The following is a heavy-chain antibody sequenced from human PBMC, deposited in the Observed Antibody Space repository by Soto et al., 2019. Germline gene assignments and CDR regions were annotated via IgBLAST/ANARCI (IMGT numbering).Heavy chain of an antibody. J-gene: IGHJ6*02. Sequence: ASVKVSCKASGYTFTSYGISWVRQAPGQGLEWMGWISAYNGNTNYAQKLQGRVTMTTDTSTSTAYMELRSLRSDDTAVYYCASSVVVAADYYCYGVGGWGQVTAVSV. V-gene: IGHV1-18*01. CDR1: GYTFTSYG. CDR2: ISAYNGNT. CDR3: ASSVVVAADYYCYGVGG. D-gene: IGHD2-15*01.